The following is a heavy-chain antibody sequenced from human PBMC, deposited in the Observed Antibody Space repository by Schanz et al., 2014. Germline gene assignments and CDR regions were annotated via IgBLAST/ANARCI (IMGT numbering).Heavy chain of an antibody. CDR1: GFDFNSYS. Sequence: EVRLVESGGGLVQPGGSLRLSCEASGFDFNSYSMNWVRQVPGKGLEWLSYIATSSSTRHYADSVKGRVTISRDNAKKSVSLQMRRLRVEDTAVYYCASGVHVSSLQKGLQFWGRGTLVIVSS. V-gene: IGHV3-48*01. CDR2: IATSSSTR. D-gene: IGHD3-10*01. J-gene: IGHJ1*01. CDR3: ASGVHVSSLQKGLQF.